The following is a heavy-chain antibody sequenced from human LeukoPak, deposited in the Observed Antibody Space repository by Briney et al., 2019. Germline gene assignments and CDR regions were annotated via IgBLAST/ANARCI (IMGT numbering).Heavy chain of an antibody. CDR3: AKDLRYYDSSGFDY. Sequence: PGRSLRLSCAASGFTFDDYAMHWVRQAPGKGLEWVSGISWNSGIIVYADSVKGRFTISRDNVKNSLYLQMNSLRAEDMALYYCAKDLRYYDSSGFDYWGQGTLVTVSS. CDR1: GFTFDDYA. J-gene: IGHJ4*02. CDR2: ISWNSGII. V-gene: IGHV3-9*03. D-gene: IGHD3-22*01.